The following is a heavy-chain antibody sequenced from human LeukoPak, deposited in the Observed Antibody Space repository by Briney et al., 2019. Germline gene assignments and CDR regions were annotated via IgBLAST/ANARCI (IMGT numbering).Heavy chain of an antibody. Sequence: GGSLRLSCAASGFTFSNYPMNWVRQAPGQGLEWVSVISSGGTNRYYADSVKGRFAISRDNSKSTLYLQMNNLGVDDTAIYYCAIGRGSGNYNWFDPWGRGTLVTVSS. V-gene: IGHV3-23*01. CDR1: GFTFSNYP. J-gene: IGHJ5*02. D-gene: IGHD3-10*01. CDR3: AIGRGSGNYNWFDP. CDR2: ISSGGTNR.